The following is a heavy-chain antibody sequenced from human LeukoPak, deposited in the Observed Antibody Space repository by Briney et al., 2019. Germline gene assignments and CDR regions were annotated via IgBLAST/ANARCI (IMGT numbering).Heavy chain of an antibody. D-gene: IGHD5-18*01. CDR2: ISGRGGST. CDR1: GFTFSSYA. J-gene: IGHJ3*02. V-gene: IGHV3-23*01. CDR3: AKSTNSSDAFDI. Sequence: PGGSLRLSCAASGFTFSSYAMSWVREAPGKGLGWGSAISGRGGSTYYADSVKGRFTISRDNSENTLYLQMNSLRAEDTAVYYCAKSTNSSDAFDIWGQGTMVTVSS.